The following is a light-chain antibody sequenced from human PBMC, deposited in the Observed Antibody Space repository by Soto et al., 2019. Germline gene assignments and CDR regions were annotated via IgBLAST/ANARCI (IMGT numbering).Light chain of an antibody. Sequence: QSALTQPPSASGSPGQQVTFSCPGPSSDVGGYNYVSWYQQHPGKAPKLMIYEVSKRPSGVPDRFSGSKSGNTASLTVSGLQAEDEADYYCSSYAGSNNFVVFGGGTKLTVL. CDR2: EVS. J-gene: IGLJ2*01. V-gene: IGLV2-8*01. CDR3: SSYAGSNNFVV. CDR1: SSDVGGYNY.